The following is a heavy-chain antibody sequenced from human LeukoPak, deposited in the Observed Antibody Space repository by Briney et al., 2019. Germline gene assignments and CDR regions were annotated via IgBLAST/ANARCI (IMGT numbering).Heavy chain of an antibody. Sequence: GGSLRLSCAASGFTFSSYGMHWVRQAPGKGLEWVAVISYDGSNKYYADSVKGRFTISRDNSKNTPYLQMNSLRAEDTAVYYCAKGEIPPVPSYYDSSGSPFDYWGQGTLVTVSS. CDR3: AKGEIPPVPSYYDSSGSPFDY. CDR1: GFTFSSYG. D-gene: IGHD3-22*01. V-gene: IGHV3-30*18. CDR2: ISYDGSNK. J-gene: IGHJ4*02.